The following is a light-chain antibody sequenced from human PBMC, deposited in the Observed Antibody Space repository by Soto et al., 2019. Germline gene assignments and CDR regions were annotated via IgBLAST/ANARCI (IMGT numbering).Light chain of an antibody. J-gene: IGKJ3*01. CDR2: GAS. V-gene: IGKV3-20*01. Sequence: EIVLTQSPGPLSLSPGERATLSCGASQSVSSDLAWYHKKPGQAPRLIIYGASTRATGIPDRFRGNGSRTDFTLTISRVDPEDFGVYYCQQYGDSVFTFGPGTKVDIK. CDR3: QQYGDSVFT. CDR1: QSVSSD.